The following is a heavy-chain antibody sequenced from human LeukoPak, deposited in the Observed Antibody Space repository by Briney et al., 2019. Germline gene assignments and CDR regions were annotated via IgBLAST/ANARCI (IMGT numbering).Heavy chain of an antibody. CDR3: ARGQQLVFT. J-gene: IGHJ5*02. CDR1: GGSISSYY. CDR2: MFYSGST. Sequence: SETLSLTCTVSGGSISSYYWSWIRQPPGKGLEWIGCMFYSGSTNYNPSLKSRVTISADTSKNQFSLKLNSVTAADTAMYYCARGQQLVFTWGQGTLVTVSS. D-gene: IGHD6-13*01. V-gene: IGHV4-59*01.